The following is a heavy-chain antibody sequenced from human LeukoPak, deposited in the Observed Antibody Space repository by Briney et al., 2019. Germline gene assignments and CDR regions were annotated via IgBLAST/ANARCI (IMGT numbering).Heavy chain of an antibody. J-gene: IGHJ4*02. Sequence: PGGSLRLSCAPSGFKFDTYAMHWVRQAPGKGLEWVALISYDGGNIYYGDSVRGRFTIPRDNDNNMLYLQMNSLRPEDTAVYYCARDPPFGNGWSQNFFDYWGQGTLVIVSS. CDR3: ARDPPFGNGWSQNFFDY. D-gene: IGHD6-19*01. V-gene: IGHV3-30*04. CDR1: GFKFDTYA. CDR2: ISYDGGNI.